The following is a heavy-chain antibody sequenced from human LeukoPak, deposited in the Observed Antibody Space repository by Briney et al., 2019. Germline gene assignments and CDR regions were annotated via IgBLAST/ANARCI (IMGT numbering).Heavy chain of an antibody. V-gene: IGHV4-4*07. D-gene: IGHD2/OR15-2a*01. CDR3: ARDFTSRKIGAFDY. J-gene: IGHJ4*02. CDR2: IYTSGST. Sequence: SETLSLTCTVSGGSISSYYWSWIQQPAGKGLEWIGRIYTSGSTNYNPSLKSRVTMSVDTSKNQFSLKLSSVTAADTAVYYCARDFTSRKIGAFDYWGQGTLVTVSS. CDR1: GGSISSYY.